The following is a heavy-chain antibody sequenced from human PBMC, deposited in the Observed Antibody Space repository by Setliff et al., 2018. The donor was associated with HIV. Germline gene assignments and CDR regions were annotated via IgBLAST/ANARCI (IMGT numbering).Heavy chain of an antibody. CDR2: IYHSGFF. CDR3: ARRRSSSWYGADAFDI. CDR1: GYSISSGYY. D-gene: IGHD6-13*01. J-gene: IGHJ3*02. V-gene: IGHV4-38-2*01. Sequence: SETLSLTCAVSGYSISSGYYWGWIRQPPGKGLEWIGSIYHSGFFWYSPSLKSRVTISVDTSKNQFSLKLRSVTAADTAVYYCARRRSSSWYGADAFDIWGQGTMVTVSS.